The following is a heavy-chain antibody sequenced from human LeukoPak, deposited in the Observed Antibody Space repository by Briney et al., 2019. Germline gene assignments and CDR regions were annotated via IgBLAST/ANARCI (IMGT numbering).Heavy chain of an antibody. CDR3: ARGVLYSTDAFDI. CDR1: GFTFSSYC. V-gene: IGHV3-7*01. Sequence: GGSLRLSCAVSGFTFSSYCMTWVRQAPGKGLEWVANIRQGGSETYYVDSVKGRFAISRDVAKNSLYLQMNSLRAEDTAVYYCARGVLYSTDAFDIWGQGTMIIVSS. CDR2: IRQGGSET. J-gene: IGHJ3*02. D-gene: IGHD4-11*01.